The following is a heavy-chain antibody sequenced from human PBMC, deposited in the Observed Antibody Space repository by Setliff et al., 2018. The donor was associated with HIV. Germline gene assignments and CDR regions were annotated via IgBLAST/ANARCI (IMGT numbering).Heavy chain of an antibody. V-gene: IGHV1-69*13. D-gene: IGHD3-22*01. CDR3: ARDNYYDTSGAIAY. Sequence: SVKVSCKSSGGTFSGHTISWVRQAPGQGLEWMGGIIPIFGTTNYAQRFQGRVSITADASTSTAYMELSSLTSEDTAVYYCARDNYYDTSGAIAYWGQGTLVTVSS. CDR1: GGTFSGHT. J-gene: IGHJ4*02. CDR2: IIPIFGTT.